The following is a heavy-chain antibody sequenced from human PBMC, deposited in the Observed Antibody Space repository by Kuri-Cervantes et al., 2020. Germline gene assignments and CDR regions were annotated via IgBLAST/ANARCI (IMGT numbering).Heavy chain of an antibody. J-gene: IGHJ3*02. CDR3: ARYGGTGLKSVDAFDI. CDR2: ISGSGSTI. CDR1: GFTFSSYS. D-gene: IGHD2-15*01. V-gene: IGHV3-48*01. Sequence: GGSLRLSCAVSGFTFSSYSMNWVRQAPGKGLEWVSYISGSGSTIYYSDSVKGRFTISRDNAKDSLYLQMNSLRAEDTAVYYCARYGGTGLKSVDAFDIWGQGTMVTVSS.